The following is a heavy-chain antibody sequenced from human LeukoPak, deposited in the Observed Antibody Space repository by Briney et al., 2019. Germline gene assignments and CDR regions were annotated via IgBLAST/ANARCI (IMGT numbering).Heavy chain of an antibody. CDR2: MYTSGST. D-gene: IGHD6-19*01. CDR3: ATYEAVAGVFDS. Sequence: PSETLSLTCAVSGGSISSGSYYSSWLWQPAGKGLEWIGRMYTSGSTNYNPSLKSRATISIDTSKNHFSLKLSSVSAADTALYYCATYEAVAGVFDSWGEGILVTVSS. V-gene: IGHV4-61*02. CDR1: GGSISSGSYY. J-gene: IGHJ4*02.